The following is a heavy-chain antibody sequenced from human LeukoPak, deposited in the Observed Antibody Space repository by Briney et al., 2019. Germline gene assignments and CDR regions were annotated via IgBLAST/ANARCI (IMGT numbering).Heavy chain of an antibody. Sequence: GGSLRLSCTASGFAFNFYAMTWVRQAPGKGLQWVSTINANGVNTYYADSVRGRFTISRDNSKNTLYLQMNRLRAEDTAVYYCAKDVVGVAGDWGQGTLVTVSS. CDR3: AKDVVGVAGD. CDR2: INANGVNT. J-gene: IGHJ4*02. V-gene: IGHV3-23*01. D-gene: IGHD2-21*01. CDR1: GFAFNFYA.